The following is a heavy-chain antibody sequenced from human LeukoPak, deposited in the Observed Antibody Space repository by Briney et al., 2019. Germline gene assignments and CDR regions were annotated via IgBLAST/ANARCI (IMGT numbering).Heavy chain of an antibody. D-gene: IGHD6-19*01. CDR2: FYHSGTT. CDR1: GASISRYY. V-gene: IGHV4-59*03. CDR3: ATSTGWPGFDS. Sequence: KPSETLSLTCTVSGASISRYYCSWIQQTPGKGLEWIGHFYHSGTTNFNPSLRSRVTISADTSKNQFSLKLISVTAADTAVYYCATSTGWPGFDSWGQGTLVTVSS. J-gene: IGHJ4*02.